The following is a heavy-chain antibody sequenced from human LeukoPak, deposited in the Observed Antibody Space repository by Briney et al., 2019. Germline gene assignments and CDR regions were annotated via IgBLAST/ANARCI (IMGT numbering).Heavy chain of an antibody. J-gene: IGHJ4*02. D-gene: IGHD3-16*01. Sequence: ASVKVSCKAPEYIFTNFDIHWVRQATGQGLEWMGWMNTDSGKTGYAQKFQGRVTMTRNTSTNTAYMEVSSLRPGETAVYYCASDGRGRAFDYWGQGSRVTVSS. CDR3: ASDGRGRAFDY. V-gene: IGHV1-8*01. CDR1: EYIFTNFD. CDR2: MNTDSGKT.